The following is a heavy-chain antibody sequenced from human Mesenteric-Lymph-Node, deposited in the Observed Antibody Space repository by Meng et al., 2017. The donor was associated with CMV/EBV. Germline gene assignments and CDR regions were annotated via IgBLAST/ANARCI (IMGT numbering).Heavy chain of an antibody. CDR2: IRYDGTNK. D-gene: IGHD5-12*01. CDR1: GFTFSNYG. CDR3: AREIVATNYYYYYGMDV. Sequence: GESLKISCAASGFTFSNYGMQWVRQAPGKGLEWLALIRYDGTNKYYADSVKGRFTISRDNSKNTLYLQMNSLRAEDTAVYYCAREIVATNYYYYYGMDVWGQGTTVTVSS. V-gene: IGHV3-30*02. J-gene: IGHJ6*02.